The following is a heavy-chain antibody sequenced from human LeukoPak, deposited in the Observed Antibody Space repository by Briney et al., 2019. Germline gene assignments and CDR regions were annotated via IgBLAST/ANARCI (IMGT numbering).Heavy chain of an antibody. CDR1: GFTFSSYS. Sequence: PGGSLRLSCAASGFTFSSYSMNWVRQAPGKGLEWVSYISTGNSTKYYADSVKGRFTISRDNAKNALYLQMNSLRAEDTAVYYCARGDGYWGQGNLVTVSP. J-gene: IGHJ4*02. CDR2: ISTGNSTK. V-gene: IGHV3-48*01. CDR3: ARGDGY.